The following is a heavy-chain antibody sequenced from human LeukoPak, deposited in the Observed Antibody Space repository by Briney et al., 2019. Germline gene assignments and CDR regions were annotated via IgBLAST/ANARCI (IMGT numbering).Heavy chain of an antibody. V-gene: IGHV3-23*01. CDR1: GFTFSSYG. CDR2: ISGSGGST. CDR3: AKDRAVLLWFGSNAFDI. Sequence: GSLRLSCAASGFTFSSYGMSWVRQAPGKGLEWVSAISGSGGSTYYADSVKGRFAISRDNSKNTLYLQMNSLRAEDTAVYYCAKDRAVLLWFGSNAFDIWGQGTMVTVSS. D-gene: IGHD3-10*01. J-gene: IGHJ3*02.